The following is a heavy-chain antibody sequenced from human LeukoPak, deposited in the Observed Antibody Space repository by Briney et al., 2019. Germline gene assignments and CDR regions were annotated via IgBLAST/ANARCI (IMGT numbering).Heavy chain of an antibody. CDR3: AKDSSGWKGAIDY. Sequence: GGSQRLSCAASGFTFSSYAMSWVRQAPGKGLEWVSAISGSGGSTYYADSVKGRFTISRDNSKNTLYLQMNSLRAEDTAVYYCAKDSSGWKGAIDYWGQGTLVTVSS. D-gene: IGHD6-19*01. V-gene: IGHV3-23*01. CDR2: ISGSGGST. J-gene: IGHJ4*02. CDR1: GFTFSSYA.